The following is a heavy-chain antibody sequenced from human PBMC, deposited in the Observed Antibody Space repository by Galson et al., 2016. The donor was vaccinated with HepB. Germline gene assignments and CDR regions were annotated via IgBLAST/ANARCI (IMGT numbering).Heavy chain of an antibody. Sequence: SLRLSCAASGLKFNNYWMSWVRQAPGKGLEWVANMWGDGIMSYYADSIRGRFTISRDNGKSSLYLQMNSLRVEDTAVYYCTSEVSGMYFYWGQGTLVTVSS. CDR2: MWGDGIMS. J-gene: IGHJ4*02. CDR1: GLKFNNYW. D-gene: IGHD2-8*01. V-gene: IGHV3-7*01. CDR3: TSEVSGMYFY.